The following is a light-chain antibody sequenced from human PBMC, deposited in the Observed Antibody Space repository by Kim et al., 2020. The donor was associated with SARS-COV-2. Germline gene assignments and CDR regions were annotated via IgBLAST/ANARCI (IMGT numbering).Light chain of an antibody. J-gene: IGKJ1*01. CDR1: QSVSSW. CDR2: EAS. V-gene: IGKV1-5*03. Sequence: DIQMTQSPSTLSASVGDRVTITCRASQSVSSWLAWYQQKPGKAPKLLIYEASNLQSGVPSRFSDSGSGTEFTLTISNLQSDDFATYYCQQYYLYSRTFGQGTKVDIK. CDR3: QQYYLYSRT.